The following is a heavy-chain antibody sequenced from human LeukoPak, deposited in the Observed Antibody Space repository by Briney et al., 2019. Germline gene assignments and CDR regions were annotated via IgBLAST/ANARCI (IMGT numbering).Heavy chain of an antibody. V-gene: IGHV1-69*05. CDR3: ASGLMGYCSSTSCPRGYYYYYMDV. D-gene: IGHD2-2*01. Sequence: ASVKVSCKASGGTFSSYAISWVRQAPGQGLEWMGGIIPIFGTANYEQKFQGRVTITTDESTSTAYMELSSLRSEDTAVYYCASGLMGYCSSTSCPRGYYYYYMDVWGKGTTVTVSS. J-gene: IGHJ6*03. CDR1: GGTFSSYA. CDR2: IIPIFGTA.